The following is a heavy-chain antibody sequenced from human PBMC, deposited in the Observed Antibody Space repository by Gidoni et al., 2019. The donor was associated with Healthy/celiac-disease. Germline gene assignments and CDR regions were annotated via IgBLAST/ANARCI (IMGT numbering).Heavy chain of an antibody. CDR1: GLTVSSNY. CDR2: IYSGGST. V-gene: IGHV3-53*01. D-gene: IGHD3-16*01. J-gene: IGHJ4*02. Sequence: EVQLVESGGGLSQPGGSLSLSCAPSGLTVSSNYLSWVRQAAGKGLAWVSVIYSGGSTYYADSVKGRFTISRDNSKNTLYLQMNSLRAEDTAVYYCARGGGRDDYWGQGTLVTVSS. CDR3: ARGGGRDDY.